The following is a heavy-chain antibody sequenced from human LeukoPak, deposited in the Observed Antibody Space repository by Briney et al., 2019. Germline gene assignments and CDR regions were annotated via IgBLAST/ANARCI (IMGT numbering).Heavy chain of an antibody. D-gene: IGHD2-2*02. Sequence: PSQTLSLTCTVSGGSINSGDYYWSWIRQPPGTGLEWIGYIYYSGTTYYNPSLKSRVSISVDTSKNQFSLKLNSVTAADTAVYYCARVRYCSSPTCYTDNWFDPWGQGTLVTVSS. J-gene: IGHJ5*02. CDR2: IYYSGTT. V-gene: IGHV4-30-4*01. CDR1: GGSINSGDYY. CDR3: ARVRYCSSPTCYTDNWFDP.